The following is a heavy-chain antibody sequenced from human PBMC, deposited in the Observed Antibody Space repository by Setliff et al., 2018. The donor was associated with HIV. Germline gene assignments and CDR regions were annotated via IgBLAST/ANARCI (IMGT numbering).Heavy chain of an antibody. D-gene: IGHD3-10*01. V-gene: IGHV3-21*05. CDR2: ITKRADET. J-gene: IGHJ3*02. CDR3: VRDLLWAFDM. Sequence: PGGSLRLSCAASGFTFGSYSMNWVRQAPGKGLEWISYITKRADETHYADSVKGRFSISRDTAKNSLYLQMNSLRPEDTALYYCVRDLLWAFDMWGPGTMVTVS. CDR1: GFTFGSYS.